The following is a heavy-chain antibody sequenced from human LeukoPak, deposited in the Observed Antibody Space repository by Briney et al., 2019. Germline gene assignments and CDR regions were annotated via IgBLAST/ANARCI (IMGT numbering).Heavy chain of an antibody. CDR2: ASGRGGST. V-gene: IGHV3-23*01. CDR3: AKDRDLTGDRKPGDIDC. Sequence: GGSLRLSCAASGFTFTSYAISWVRQAPGKGLEWVSDASGRGGSTSYADSVKSRFTISRDNSNKTLYLQMTSLRAEDTSVYYCAKDRDLTGDRKPGDIDCWGQGTLVTVSS. D-gene: IGHD7-27*01. J-gene: IGHJ4*02. CDR1: GFTFTSYA.